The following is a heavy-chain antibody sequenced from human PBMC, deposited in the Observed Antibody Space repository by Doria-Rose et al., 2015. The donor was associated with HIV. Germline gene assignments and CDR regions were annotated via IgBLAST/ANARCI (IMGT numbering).Heavy chain of an antibody. Sequence: VQLVQSGGGLVQRGGSLRLSCSASGFTFSQYGFHWVRQAPGKGLEYVSAITNGGGYTYYADSVKGRFIISRDNSRNTLYLQMSNLRPEDTAVYYCVKAYSAYLIQSAFHIWGQGTTVTVSS. V-gene: IGHV3-64D*08. D-gene: IGHD4-4*01. CDR3: VKAYSAYLIQSAFHI. CDR1: GFTFSQYG. J-gene: IGHJ3*02. CDR2: ITNGGGYT.